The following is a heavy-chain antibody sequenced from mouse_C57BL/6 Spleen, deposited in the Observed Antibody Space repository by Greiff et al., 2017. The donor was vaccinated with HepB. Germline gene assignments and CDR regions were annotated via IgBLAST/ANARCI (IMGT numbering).Heavy chain of an antibody. D-gene: IGHD1-1*01. J-gene: IGHJ2*01. CDR3: ARSLYYYGSPYYFDY. V-gene: IGHV7-3*01. Sequence: EVKLMESGGGLVQPGGSLSLSCAASGFTFTDYYMSWVRQPPGKALEWLGFIRNKANGYTTEYSASVKGRFTISRDNSQSILYLQMNALRAEDSATYYCARSLYYYGSPYYFDYWGQGTTLTVSS. CDR2: IRNKANGYTT. CDR1: GFTFTDYY.